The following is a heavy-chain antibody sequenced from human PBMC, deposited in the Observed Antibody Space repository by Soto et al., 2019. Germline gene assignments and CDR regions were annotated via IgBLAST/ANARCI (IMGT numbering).Heavy chain of an antibody. CDR3: ARYYDFWSGYYTGGVYYYYGMDV. CDR2: ISSSSSTI. D-gene: IGHD3-3*01. CDR1: GFTFSSYS. J-gene: IGHJ6*02. V-gene: IGHV3-48*02. Sequence: EVQLVESGGGLVQPGGSLRLSCAASGFTFSSYSMNWVRQAPGKGLEWVSYISSSSSTIYYADSVKGRFTISRDNAKNSLYLQMNSLRDEDTAVYYCARYYDFWSGYYTGGVYYYYGMDVWGQGTTVTVSS.